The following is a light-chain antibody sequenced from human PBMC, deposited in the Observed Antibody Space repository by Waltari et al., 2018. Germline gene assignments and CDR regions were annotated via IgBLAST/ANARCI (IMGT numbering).Light chain of an antibody. J-gene: IGKJ1*01. CDR2: GAS. CDR1: QNINYK. Sequence: EIVMTQSPATLSVSPGESATLSCRAPQNINYKLDWYQQRPGQHPRLVMYGASTRAAGIPRRFSGRGYGTDFTLTISSVQSEDFAVYYCQQYDDWPRTFGQGTKVEIK. V-gene: IGKV3-15*01. CDR3: QQYDDWPRT.